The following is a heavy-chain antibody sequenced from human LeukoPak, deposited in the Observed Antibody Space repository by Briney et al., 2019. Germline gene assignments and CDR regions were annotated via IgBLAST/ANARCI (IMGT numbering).Heavy chain of an antibody. V-gene: IGHV4-38-2*02. Sequence: PSETLSLTCTVSGYSISSGYYWGWIRQPPGKGREWIGSIYHSGSTYYNPSLKSRVTISVDTSKYQFSLKLSSVTAADTAVYYCARGGVVVTMIVVVTKGAFDIWGQGTMVTVSS. CDR1: GYSISSGYY. CDR3: ARGGVVVTMIVVVTKGAFDI. D-gene: IGHD3-22*01. CDR2: IYHSGST. J-gene: IGHJ3*02.